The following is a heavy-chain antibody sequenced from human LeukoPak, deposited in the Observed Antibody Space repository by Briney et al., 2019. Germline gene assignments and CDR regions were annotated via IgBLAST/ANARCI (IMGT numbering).Heavy chain of an antibody. CDR1: GGSISSGDYY. D-gene: IGHD3-22*01. V-gene: IGHV4-30-4*01. J-gene: IGHJ4*02. Sequence: PSETLSLTCTVSGGSISSGDYYWSWIRQPPGKGLEWIGYIYYSGSTYYNPSLKSRVTIPVDTSKNQFSLKLSSVTAADTAVYYCVCYYDSSGRDYWGQGTLVTVSS. CDR2: IYYSGST. CDR3: VCYYDSSGRDY.